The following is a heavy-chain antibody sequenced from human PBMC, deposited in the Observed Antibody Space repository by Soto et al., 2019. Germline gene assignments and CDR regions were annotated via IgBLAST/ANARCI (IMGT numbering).Heavy chain of an antibody. Sequence: EMQLVESGGGLVQPGESLRLSCAASGFTFSAYSMNWVRQAPGKGLEWISYITAGSGTIYYADSVKGRFTISRDNAKNSLYLQMNSLRDEDTAIYFCARDNGMAGSFDPWGQGTLVTVSS. CDR2: ITAGSGTI. V-gene: IGHV3-48*02. CDR1: GFTFSAYS. J-gene: IGHJ5*02. D-gene: IGHD2-8*01. CDR3: ARDNGMAGSFDP.